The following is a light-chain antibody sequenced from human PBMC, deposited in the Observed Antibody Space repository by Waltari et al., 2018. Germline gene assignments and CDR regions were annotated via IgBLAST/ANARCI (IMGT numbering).Light chain of an antibody. J-gene: IGKJ1*01. CDR1: QSVLFSSSNKNY. V-gene: IGKV4-1*01. CDR3: QQYYSGRT. Sequence: DIVMTQSPDSLAVSLGERATINCKSSQSVLFSSSNKNYLAWYQQKPGQPPKLRIYWSSTRESGVPDRFSGSGSGRDFTLTISSLQAEDVAVYYCQQYYSGRTFGQGTKVEIK. CDR2: WSS.